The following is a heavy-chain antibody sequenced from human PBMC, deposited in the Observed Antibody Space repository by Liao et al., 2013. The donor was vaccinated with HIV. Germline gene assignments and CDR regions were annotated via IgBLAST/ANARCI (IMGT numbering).Heavy chain of an antibody. Sequence: QVQLQESGPGLVKPSETLSLTCTVSGGSISSYYWSWIRQPAGKGLEWLGRIYTSGSTNYNPSLKSRVTMSVDTSKNQFSLKLSSVTAADTAVYYCARVDQYYDFWNGYENWFDPGAREPWSPSPQ. CDR1: GGSISSYY. V-gene: IGHV4-4*07. CDR2: IYTSGST. D-gene: IGHD3-3*01. CDR3: ARVDQYYDFWNGYENWFDP. J-gene: IGHJ5*02.